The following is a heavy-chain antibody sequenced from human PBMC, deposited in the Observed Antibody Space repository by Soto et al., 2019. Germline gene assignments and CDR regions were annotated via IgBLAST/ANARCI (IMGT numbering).Heavy chain of an antibody. J-gene: IGHJ4*02. CDR1: GYSFTSYW. Sequence: GESLKISCKGSGYSFTSYWIGSVRQMPGKGLEWMGIIYPGDSDTTYSPSFQGQVTISADKSITTAFLQWSSLKASDTAMYYCVRAGGSYYPEDYWGQGTLVTVSS. V-gene: IGHV5-51*01. CDR3: VRAGGSYYPEDY. D-gene: IGHD3-10*01. CDR2: IYPGDSDT.